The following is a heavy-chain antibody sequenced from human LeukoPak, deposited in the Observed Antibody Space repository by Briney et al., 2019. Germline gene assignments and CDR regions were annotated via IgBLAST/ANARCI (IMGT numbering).Heavy chain of an antibody. J-gene: IGHJ3*02. V-gene: IGHV4-61*02. CDR2: IYTSGST. Sequence: PSQTLSLTCTGSGGSISSGSYYWSWIRQPAGKGLEWIGRIYTSGSTNYNPSLKSRVTISVDTSKNQFSLKLSSVTAADTAVYYCARTAKGGTYYYDSSGYHNDAFDIWGQGTMVTVSS. D-gene: IGHD3-22*01. CDR1: GGSISSGSYY. CDR3: ARTAKGGTYYYDSSGYHNDAFDI.